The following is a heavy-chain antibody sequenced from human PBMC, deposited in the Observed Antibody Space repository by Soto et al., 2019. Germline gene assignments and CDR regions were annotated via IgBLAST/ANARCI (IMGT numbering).Heavy chain of an antibody. CDR2: IKQDGSEK. Sequence: EVQLVESGGGLVQPGGSLRLSCAASGFTFSSYWMSWVRQAPGKGLEWVANIKQDGSEKYYVDSVKGRFTISRDNAKNSLYLQMNSLRAEDTAVYYCARRGYCSGGSCYARTYFDYWGQGTLVTVSS. CDR3: ARRGYCSGGSCYARTYFDY. V-gene: IGHV3-7*01. CDR1: GFTFSSYW. J-gene: IGHJ4*02. D-gene: IGHD2-15*01.